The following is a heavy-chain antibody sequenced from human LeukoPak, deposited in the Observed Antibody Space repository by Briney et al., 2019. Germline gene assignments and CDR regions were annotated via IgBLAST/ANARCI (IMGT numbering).Heavy chain of an antibody. CDR2: ISGSGGST. CDR1: GCTFSSYA. CDR3: AKSPGLYYDILTGCWNYFDS. J-gene: IGHJ4*02. V-gene: IGHV3-23*01. D-gene: IGHD3-9*01. Sequence: PGGSLRLSCAASGCTFSSYAMSWVRQAPGKGLEWVSAISGSGGSTYYADSVKGRFTISRDNSKNTLYLQMNSLRAEDTALYYSAKSPGLYYDILTGCWNYFDSWGQGTLVTVSS.